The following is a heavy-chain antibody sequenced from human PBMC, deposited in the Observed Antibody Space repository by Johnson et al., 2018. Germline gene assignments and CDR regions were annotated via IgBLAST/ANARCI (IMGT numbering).Heavy chain of an antibody. J-gene: IGHJ6*02. D-gene: IGHD3-3*01. CDR1: GFIFSSYG. V-gene: IGHV3-30*03. CDR3: ASEMGIIRANYYHYGMDV. Sequence: QVQLVQSGGGLVQPGGSLGLSCAASGFIFSSYGMTWVRQAPGKGLEWVAVISYDGSNKYYADSVKGRFTISRDNSKNTLYLQMNSLRAEDTAAYYFASEMGIIRANYYHYGMDVWGLGTTVTVSS. CDR2: ISYDGSNK.